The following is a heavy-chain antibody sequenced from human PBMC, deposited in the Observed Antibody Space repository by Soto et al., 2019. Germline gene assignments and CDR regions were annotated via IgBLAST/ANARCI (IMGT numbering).Heavy chain of an antibody. CDR3: ARDRGQDGDYEVYYYYGMDV. Sequence: SVNVSCKASGGTFSSYAISWVRQAPGQGLEWMGGIIPIFGTANYAQKFQGRVTITADESTSTAYMELSSLRSEDTAVYYCARDRGQDGDYEVYYYYGMDVWGQGTTVTVSS. D-gene: IGHD4-17*01. V-gene: IGHV1-69*13. CDR1: GGTFSSYA. J-gene: IGHJ6*02. CDR2: IIPIFGTA.